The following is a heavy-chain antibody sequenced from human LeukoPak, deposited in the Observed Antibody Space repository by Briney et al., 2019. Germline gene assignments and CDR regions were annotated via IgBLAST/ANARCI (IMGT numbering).Heavy chain of an antibody. CDR2: IYYSGST. J-gene: IGHJ4*02. D-gene: IGHD3-16*01. CDR1: GYSISSSNW. Sequence: SDTLSLTCAVSGYSISSSNWWGWVRQPPGEGLEWIAYIYYSGSTYYNPSLKSRVTMSVDTSKNQFSLKLSSVTAVDTAVYYCARSLRGNYFDYWGQGILVTVSS. CDR3: ARSLRGNYFDY. V-gene: IGHV4-28*01.